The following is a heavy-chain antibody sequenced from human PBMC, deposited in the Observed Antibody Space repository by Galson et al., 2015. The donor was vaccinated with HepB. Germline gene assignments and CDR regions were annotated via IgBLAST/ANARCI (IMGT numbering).Heavy chain of an antibody. CDR2: VHTDGYT. D-gene: IGHD4-17*01. Sequence: SLRLSCAASGFIFSTSSIHWVRQAPGKGLGSVSGVHTDGYTYYAESVKGRFTISRDNSKNTLYLQMNSLRPEDTAVYFCAKDHDCGDWGQGALVTVSS. V-gene: IGHV3-64D*06. CDR1: GFIFSTSS. J-gene: IGHJ4*02. CDR3: AKDHDCGD.